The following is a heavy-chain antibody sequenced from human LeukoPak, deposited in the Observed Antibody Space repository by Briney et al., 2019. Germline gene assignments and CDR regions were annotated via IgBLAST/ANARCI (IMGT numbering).Heavy chain of an antibody. D-gene: IGHD6-13*01. CDR1: GFTFSSYA. J-gene: IGHJ4*02. Sequence: GGSLRLSCAASGFTFSSYAMHWVRQAPGKGLEWVTGVSNDGSNKYYADSVKGRFTISRDNSKNTLYLQMNSLRDEDTAVFFCARTYRSTGSYFAQGGKGTRVTVSS. CDR2: VSNDGSNK. V-gene: IGHV3-30-3*01. CDR3: ARTYRSTGSYFAQ.